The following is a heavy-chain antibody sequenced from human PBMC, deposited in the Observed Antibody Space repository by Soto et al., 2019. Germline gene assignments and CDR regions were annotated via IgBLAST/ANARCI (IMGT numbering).Heavy chain of an antibody. Sequence: GGSLRLSCVASGFTFSAYSMNWVRQAPGKGLEWLSYISGSDNNIHYADSVKGRFTISRDNAKNSLHLQMKSLRAEDTAVYYCARDSKFAFDYWSKGTLVTVST. V-gene: IGHV3-48*01. D-gene: IGHD3-10*01. CDR1: GFTFSAYS. CDR3: ARDSKFAFDY. CDR2: ISGSDNNI. J-gene: IGHJ4*02.